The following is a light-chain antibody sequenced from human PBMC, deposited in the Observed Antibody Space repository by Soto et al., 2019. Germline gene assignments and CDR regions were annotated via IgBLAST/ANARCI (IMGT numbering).Light chain of an antibody. CDR3: CSYAGSYTWV. CDR2: DVS. V-gene: IGLV2-11*01. CDR1: SSDVGGYNY. J-gene: IGLJ3*02. Sequence: QSVLTQPASVSGSPGQSITISCTGTSSDVGGYNYVSWYQQHPGKAPKLMIYDVSKRPSGVPDRFSGSKSGNTASLTISGLQAEGEADYYCCSYAGSYTWVFGGGTKLTVL.